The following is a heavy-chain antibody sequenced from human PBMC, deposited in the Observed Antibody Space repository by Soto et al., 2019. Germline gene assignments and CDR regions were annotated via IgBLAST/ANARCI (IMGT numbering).Heavy chain of an antibody. D-gene: IGHD2-2*01. J-gene: IGHJ6*03. CDR3: ARGYCSSTSCQEYYYYYMDV. CDR2: IIPILGIA. V-gene: IGHV1-69*02. CDR1: GGTFSSYT. Sequence: QVPLVQSGAEVKKPGSSVKVSCKASGGTFSSYTISWVRQAPGQGLEWMGRIIPILGIANYAQKFQGRVTITADKSTSTAYMELSSLRSEDTAVYYCARGYCSSTSCQEYYYYYMDVWGKGTTVTVSS.